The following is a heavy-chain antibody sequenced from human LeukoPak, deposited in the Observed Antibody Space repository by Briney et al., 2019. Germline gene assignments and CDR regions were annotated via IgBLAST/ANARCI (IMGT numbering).Heavy chain of an antibody. CDR2: IYYSGST. CDR1: GGSISSSSYY. D-gene: IGHD3-10*01. V-gene: IGHV4-39*01. Sequence: PSETLSLTCTVSGGSISSSSYYGGWGRQPPGTGLDWIGSIYYSGSTYSNPSLQSLVTISAGTSKNQFSLKLNSVTAADTAVYYCARLRPWFGLDYWGQGTLVTVSS. J-gene: IGHJ4*02. CDR3: ARLRPWFGLDY.